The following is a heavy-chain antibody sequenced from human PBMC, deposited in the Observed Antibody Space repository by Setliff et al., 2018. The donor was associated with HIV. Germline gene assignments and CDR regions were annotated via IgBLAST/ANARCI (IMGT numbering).Heavy chain of an antibody. D-gene: IGHD5-12*01. CDR2: IHPGGSDT. Sequence: RGESLKISCEGSGYNFTKYWIAWVRQTPGKGLEWMGIIHPGGSDTRYSPSFEGQVIISVDKSISTAYLLWSGLKTSDTAIYYCARYNRPRYSNTWPLGFWGQGTRVTVSS. J-gene: IGHJ4*02. CDR1: GYNFTKYW. CDR3: ARYNRPRYSNTWPLGF. V-gene: IGHV5-51*01.